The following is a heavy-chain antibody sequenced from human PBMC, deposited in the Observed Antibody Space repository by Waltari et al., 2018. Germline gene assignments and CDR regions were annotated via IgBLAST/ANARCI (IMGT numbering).Heavy chain of an antibody. D-gene: IGHD1-1*01. CDR1: GGSISSYY. CDR3: ARAGLERLDY. J-gene: IGHJ4*02. CDR2: IYYSGST. Sequence: QVQLQESGPGLVKPSETLSLTCTVSGGSISSYYWSWIRQPPGKGLEWSGYIYYSGSTNYNPSLKSRVTISVDTSKNQFSLKLSSVTAADTAVYYCARAGLERLDYWGQGTLVTVSS. V-gene: IGHV4-59*01.